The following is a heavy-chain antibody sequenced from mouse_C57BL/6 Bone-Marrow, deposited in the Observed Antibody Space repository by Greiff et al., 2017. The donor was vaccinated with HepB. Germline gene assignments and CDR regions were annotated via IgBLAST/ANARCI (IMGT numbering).Heavy chain of an antibody. CDR3: VRPFTTGVPVGFAY. Sequence: EVKLQESGGGLVQPKGSLKLSCAASGFSFNTYAMNWVRQAPGKGLEWVARIRSKSNNYATYYADSVKDRFTISRDDSESMLYLQMNNLKTEDTAMYYCVRPFTTGVPVGFAYWGQGTLVTVSA. D-gene: IGHD1-1*01. CDR1: GFSFNTYA. J-gene: IGHJ3*01. V-gene: IGHV10-1*01. CDR2: IRSKSNNYAT.